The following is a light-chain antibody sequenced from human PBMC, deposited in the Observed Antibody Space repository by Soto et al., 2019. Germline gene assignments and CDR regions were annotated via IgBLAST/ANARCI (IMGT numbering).Light chain of an antibody. J-gene: IGKJ4*01. CDR2: DAS. CDR3: QQRSNWTLT. V-gene: IGKV3-11*01. Sequence: EIVLTQSPATLSLSPGERATFSCRASHSVSNNLAWYQQKPGQAPRLLIYDASDRATGIPARFSGSGSGTDFTLTISSLEPEDFAVYYCQQRSNWTLTFGGGTKVEIK. CDR1: HSVSNN.